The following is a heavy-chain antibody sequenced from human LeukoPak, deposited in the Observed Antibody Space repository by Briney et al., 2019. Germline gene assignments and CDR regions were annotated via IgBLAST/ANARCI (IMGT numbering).Heavy chain of an antibody. V-gene: IGHV3-21*01. CDR1: GFTFSSYS. D-gene: IGHD1-14*01. Sequence: GGSLRLSCAASGFTFSSYSMNWVRQAPGKGLEWVSSISSSSSYIYYADSVKGRFTISRDNAKNSLYLQMNSLRAEDTAVYYCARDPNPEQPYYFDYWGQGTLVTVSS. CDR2: ISSSSSYI. CDR3: ARDPNPEQPYYFDY. J-gene: IGHJ4*02.